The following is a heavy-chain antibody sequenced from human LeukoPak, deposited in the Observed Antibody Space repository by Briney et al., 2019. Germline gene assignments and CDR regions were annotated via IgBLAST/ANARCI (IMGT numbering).Heavy chain of an antibody. CDR2: IYYSGST. J-gene: IGHJ5*02. V-gene: IGHV4-39*07. Sequence: SETLSLTCVVSGGSISSTSYYWGWIRQPPGKGLEWIGSIYYSGSTYYSPSLKSRVTISVDTSKNQFSLKLSSVAAADTAVYYCARLLRVGYCSTTTCNWFDPWGQGTLVTVSS. CDR3: ARLLRVGYCSTTTCNWFDP. D-gene: IGHD2-2*03. CDR1: GGSISSTSYY.